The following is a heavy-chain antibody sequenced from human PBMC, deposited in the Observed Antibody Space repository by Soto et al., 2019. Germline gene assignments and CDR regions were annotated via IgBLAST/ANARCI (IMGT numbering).Heavy chain of an antibody. CDR1: GFSLSTSGVG. J-gene: IGHJ5*02. D-gene: IGHD6-19*01. Sequence: QITLKESGPTLVKPTQTLTLTCTFSGFSLSTSGVGVVWIRQPPGKALEWLGIIYWDDDKRYRPSLKSRLTSTKDSSKTQVVLTMPNMDPVDTGTYYCAHNLVAGTSWFDPWGQGTLVTVSS. CDR3: AHNLVAGTSWFDP. V-gene: IGHV2-5*02. CDR2: IYWDDDK.